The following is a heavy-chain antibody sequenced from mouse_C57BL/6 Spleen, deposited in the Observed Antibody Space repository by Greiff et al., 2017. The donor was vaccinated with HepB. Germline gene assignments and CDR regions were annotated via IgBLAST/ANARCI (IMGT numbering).Heavy chain of an antibody. Sequence: QVQLQQPGAELVKPGASVKLSCKASGYTFTSYWMHWVKQRPGQGLEWIGMIHPNSGSTNYNEKFKSKATLTVDKPSSTAYMQLSSLTSEDSAVYYSARSRGYDYYDYWGQGTTLTVSS. CDR3: ARSRGYDYYDY. CDR1: GYTFTSYW. CDR2: IHPNSGST. D-gene: IGHD2-4*01. J-gene: IGHJ2*01. V-gene: IGHV1-64*01.